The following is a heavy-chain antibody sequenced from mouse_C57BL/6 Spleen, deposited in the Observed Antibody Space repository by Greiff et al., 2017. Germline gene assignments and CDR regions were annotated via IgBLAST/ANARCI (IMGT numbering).Heavy chain of an antibody. CDR2: INPNYGTT. Sequence: SGPELVKPGASVKISCKASGYSFTDYNMNWVKQSNGKSLEWIGVINPNYGTTSYNQKFKGKATLTVDQSSSTAYMQLNSLTSEDSAVYYCARGDYYGSSYYWYFDVWGTGTTVTVSS. CDR3: ARGDYYGSSYYWYFDV. J-gene: IGHJ1*03. V-gene: IGHV1-39*01. CDR1: GYSFTDYN. D-gene: IGHD1-1*01.